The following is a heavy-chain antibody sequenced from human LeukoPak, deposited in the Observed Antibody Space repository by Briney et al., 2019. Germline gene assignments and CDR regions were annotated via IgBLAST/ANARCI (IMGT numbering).Heavy chain of an antibody. CDR1: GFTFSSYA. J-gene: IGHJ4*02. D-gene: IGHD6-19*01. Sequence: GGSLRLSCAAPGFTFSSYAMSWVRQAPGKELEWVSAISGSGGSTYYADSVKGRFTISRDNSKNTLYLQMNSLRAEDTAVYYCAKDIPGYSSGWYVSLPGYWGQGTLVTVSS. CDR2: ISGSGGST. V-gene: IGHV3-23*01. CDR3: AKDIPGYSSGWYVSLPGY.